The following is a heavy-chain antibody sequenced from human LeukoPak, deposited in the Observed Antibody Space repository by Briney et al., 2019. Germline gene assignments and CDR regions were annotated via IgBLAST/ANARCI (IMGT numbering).Heavy chain of an antibody. J-gene: IGHJ4*02. V-gene: IGHV3-48*02. CDR2: ISSSGSTI. CDR1: EFTFSNFA. D-gene: IGHD2-15*01. CDR3: VFPYWQDLDH. Sequence: PGGSLRLSCAASEFTFSNFAMSWVRQAPGKGLEWVSHISSSGSTIYYADSVKGRFTISRDNAKESLFLQMSSLRDEDTAVYYCVFPYWQDLDHWGQGTLVTVSS.